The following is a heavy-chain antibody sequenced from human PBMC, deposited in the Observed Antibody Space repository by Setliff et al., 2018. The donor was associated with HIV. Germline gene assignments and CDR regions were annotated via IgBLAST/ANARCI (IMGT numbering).Heavy chain of an antibody. CDR2: IYYSGST. J-gene: IGHJ6*03. Sequence: LSLTCTVSGGSISSSSYYWGWIRQPPGKGLEWIGSIYYSGSTYYNPSLKSRVTISLDMSKNQFSLKLSSVTAADTAVYYCARGVASYYYFMDVWGKGTTVTVSS. D-gene: IGHD5-12*01. CDR3: ARGVASYYYFMDV. CDR1: GGSISSSSYY. V-gene: IGHV4-39*07.